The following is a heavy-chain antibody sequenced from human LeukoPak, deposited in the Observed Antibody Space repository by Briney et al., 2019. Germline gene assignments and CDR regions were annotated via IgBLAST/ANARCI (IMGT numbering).Heavy chain of an antibody. CDR1: GFSISYNY. J-gene: IGHJ4*02. CDR2: IYSAGDS. CDR3: ASHYCSAGSCYFDG. V-gene: IGHV3-53*01. Sequence: GGSLRLSCVVSGFSISYNYMSWVRQAPGKGLEWVSLIYSAGDSYYADSVKGRFIISKDNSKNTVYLQMNRLRPEDTAVYYCASHYCSAGSCYFDGWGQGTLVTVSS. D-gene: IGHD2-8*02.